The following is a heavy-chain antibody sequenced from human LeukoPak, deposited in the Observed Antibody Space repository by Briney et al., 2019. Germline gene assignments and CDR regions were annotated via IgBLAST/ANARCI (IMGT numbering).Heavy chain of an antibody. CDR3: ARSENSYGYFSLLS. J-gene: IGHJ4*02. CDR2: IYPGDSDT. Sequence: GESLKISCKGSGYSITNDWIGWVHQMPGKDLEWMGIIYPGDSDTRYSPSFQGQVTISADKSISTAYLQWSSLKASDTAMYYCARSENSYGYFSLLSWGQGTLVTVSS. D-gene: IGHD5-18*01. CDR1: GYSITNDW. V-gene: IGHV5-51*07.